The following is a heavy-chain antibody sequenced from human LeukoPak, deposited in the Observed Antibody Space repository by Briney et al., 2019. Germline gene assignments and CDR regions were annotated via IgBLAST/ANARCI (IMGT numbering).Heavy chain of an antibody. J-gene: IGHJ4*02. CDR2: INAGNGNT. CDR3: ARDLHYYDSSGYYDYYFDY. V-gene: IGHV1-3*01. Sequence: GASVTVSCKASGYTFTSYAMHWVRQAPGQRLEWMGWINAGNGNTKYSQKFQGRVTITRDTSASTAYMELSSLRSEDTAVYYCARDLHYYDSSGYYDYYFDYWGQGTLVTVSS. CDR1: GYTFTSYA. D-gene: IGHD3-22*01.